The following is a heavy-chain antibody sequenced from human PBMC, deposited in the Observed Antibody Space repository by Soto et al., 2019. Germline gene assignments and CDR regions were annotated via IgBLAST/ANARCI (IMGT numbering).Heavy chain of an antibody. CDR2: VYYSGST. Sequence: SETLSLTCTVSGGSISPYYWSWIRQHPGKGLEWIGYVYYSGSTYYNPSLKSRVTISVDTSKNQFSLKLSSVTAADTAVYYCARGVVRGVFDYWGQGTLVTVSS. J-gene: IGHJ4*02. CDR3: ARGVVRGVFDY. V-gene: IGHV4-31*03. CDR1: GGSISPYY. D-gene: IGHD3-10*01.